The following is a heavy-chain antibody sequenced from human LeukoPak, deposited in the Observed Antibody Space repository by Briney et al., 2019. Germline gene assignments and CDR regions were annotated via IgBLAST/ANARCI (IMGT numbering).Heavy chain of an antibody. CDR1: GYTFTGYY. V-gene: IGHV1-2*02. CDR2: INPNSGGT. D-gene: IGHD5-18*01. CDR3: ARDLDRRYSFEWALYDY. Sequence: GASVKVSCKASGYTFTGYYMHWVRQAPGQGLEWMGWINPNSGGTNYAQKFQGRVTMTRDTSISTAYMELSRLRSDDTAVYNCARDLDRRYSFEWALYDYWGQGTLVTVSS. J-gene: IGHJ4*02.